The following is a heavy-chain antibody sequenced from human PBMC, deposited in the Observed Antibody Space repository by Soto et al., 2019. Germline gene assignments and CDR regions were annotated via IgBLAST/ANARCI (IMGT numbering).Heavy chain of an antibody. V-gene: IGHV1-2*02. D-gene: IGHD6-19*01. J-gene: IGHJ4*02. Sequence: ASVKVSCKASGYMFTGFYLHWVRQAPGQGLEWMGWINPNNGVTTYAKNFQGRVTMTRDSSISTAYMELSSLRSDDTAIYFCAAAAIPVPGRHPDCWGQGTVVTVAS. CDR3: AAAAIPVPGRHPDC. CDR2: INPNNGVT. CDR1: GYMFTGFY.